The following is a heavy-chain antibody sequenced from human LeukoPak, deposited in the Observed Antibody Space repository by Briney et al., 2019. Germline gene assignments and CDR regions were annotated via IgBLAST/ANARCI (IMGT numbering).Heavy chain of an antibody. CDR2: ISSSSSYI. V-gene: IGHV3-21*04. CDR1: GGSISSDY. CDR3: AKAGNYYDILTGYPPGDY. D-gene: IGHD3-9*01. J-gene: IGHJ4*02. Sequence: ETLSLTCTVSGGSISSDYWSWIRQPPGKGLEWVSSISSSSSYIYYADSVKGRFTISRDNAKNSLYLQMNSLRAEDTAVYYCAKAGNYYDILTGYPPGDYWGQGTLVTVSS.